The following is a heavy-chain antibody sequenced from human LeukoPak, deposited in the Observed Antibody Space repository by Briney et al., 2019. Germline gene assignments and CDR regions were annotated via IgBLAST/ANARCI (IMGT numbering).Heavy chain of an antibody. D-gene: IGHD2-15*01. CDR2: IYTSGST. CDR1: GGSISNGSYY. V-gene: IGHV4-61*02. J-gene: IGHJ5*02. Sequence: SETLSLTCTVSGGSISNGSYYWSWIRQPAGKGLEWIGRIYTSGSTNYNPSLTSRVTISVDPSKNQFPLKLSSVTATDTAVYYCARVGDCSVDSNCYHFADWFDPWGQGTLVTVSS. CDR3: ARVGDCSVDSNCYHFADWFDP.